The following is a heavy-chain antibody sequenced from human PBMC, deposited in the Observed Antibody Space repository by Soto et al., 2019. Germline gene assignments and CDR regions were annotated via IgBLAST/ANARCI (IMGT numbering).Heavy chain of an antibody. CDR3: TRRVRSTGLLDY. D-gene: IGHD4-4*01. J-gene: IGHJ4*02. CDR1: GNSVSGTSSF. Sequence: SETLSLTCTVSGNSVSGTSSFWAWIRQPPGKNLEWIGSVYYTGSTYYNSSLKSRVSISIDTSKNQFSLSLNSVTAADTAVYYCTRRVRSTGLLDYWGQGALVTVSS. V-gene: IGHV4-39*01. CDR2: VYYTGST.